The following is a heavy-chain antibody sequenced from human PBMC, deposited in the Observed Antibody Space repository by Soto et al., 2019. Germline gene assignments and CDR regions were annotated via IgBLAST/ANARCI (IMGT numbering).Heavy chain of an antibody. D-gene: IGHD3-10*01. CDR3: ARGITMVRGVIHNPYFDY. CDR1: GGSINSGGYY. Sequence: QVQLQESGPGLVKPSQTLSLTCTVSGGSINSGGYYWSWIRQHTGKGLEWIGYIYNSGSTYYNPSLKSRVTISVDTSKNQFSLKLSSVTAADTAVYCCARGITMVRGVIHNPYFDYCGQGTLVTVSS. CDR2: IYNSGST. V-gene: IGHV4-31*03. J-gene: IGHJ4*02.